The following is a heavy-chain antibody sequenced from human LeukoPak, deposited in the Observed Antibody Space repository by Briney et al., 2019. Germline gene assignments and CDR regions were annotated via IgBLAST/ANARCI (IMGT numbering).Heavy chain of an antibody. D-gene: IGHD3-22*01. V-gene: IGHV1-18*01. CDR1: GYTFTSYG. CDR3: ARMHYYDSSGDNWFDP. J-gene: IGHJ5*02. CDR2: ISAYNGNT. Sequence: EASVKVSCKASGYTFTSYGISWVRQAPGQGLEWMGWISAYNGNTNYAQKLQGRVTMTRNTSITTAYMELSSLRSEDTAVYYCARMHYYDSSGDNWFDPWGQGTLVTVSS.